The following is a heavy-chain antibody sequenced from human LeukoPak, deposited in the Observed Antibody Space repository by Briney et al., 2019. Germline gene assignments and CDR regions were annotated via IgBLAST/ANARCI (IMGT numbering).Heavy chain of an antibody. CDR3: ARDGGYYYDSFDY. CDR2: ISYDGSNK. J-gene: IGHJ4*02. CDR1: GFTFSSYA. Sequence: GGSLRLSCAASGFTFSSYAMHWVRQAPGKGLEWVAVISYDGSNKYYADSVKGRFTISRDNSKNTLYLQMNSLRAEDTAVYYCARDGGYYYDSFDYSGQGTLVTVSS. D-gene: IGHD3-22*01. V-gene: IGHV3-30-3*01.